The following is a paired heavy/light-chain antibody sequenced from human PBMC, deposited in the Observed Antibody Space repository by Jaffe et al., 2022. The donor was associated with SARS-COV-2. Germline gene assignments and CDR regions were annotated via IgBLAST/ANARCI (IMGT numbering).Light chain of an antibody. CDR3: SSYAGGNNLV. V-gene: IGLV2-8*01. CDR2: EVI. Sequence: QSALTQPPSASGSPGQSVTISCTGTSSDVGGYSYVSWYQQHPGKAPKLMIYEVIKRPSGVPDRFSGSKSGNTASLTVSGLQAEDEADYYCSSYAGGNNLVFGGGTKLTVL. CDR1: SSDVGGYSY. J-gene: IGLJ2*01.
Heavy chain of an antibody. CDR2: INAANGNT. D-gene: IGHD3-9*01. CDR1: GSTFTNYA. CDR3: ARFRFFDWSNDI. Sequence: QVQLVQSGAEVKRPGASVKVSCKASGSTFTNYALHWVRQAPGQRLEWIGWINAANGNTKYSQKFQARVTITKDTSATTAYMELSSLRSEDTAVYYCARFRFFDWSNDIWGQGTMVTVSS. J-gene: IGHJ3*02. V-gene: IGHV1-3*01.